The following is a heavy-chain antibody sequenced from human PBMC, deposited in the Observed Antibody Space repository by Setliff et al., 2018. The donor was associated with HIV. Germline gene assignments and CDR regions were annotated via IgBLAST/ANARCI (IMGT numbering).Heavy chain of an antibody. D-gene: IGHD1-1*01. V-gene: IGHV3-30-3*01. CDR2: ISYDGSNK. CDR3: AREAVWSDAFDI. J-gene: IGHJ3*02. Sequence: GGSLRLSCAASGFTFSSYAMHWVRQAPGKGLEWVAVISYDGSNKYYADSVKGRFTISRDNSKNTLYLQMNSPRAEDTAVYYCAREAVWSDAFDIWGQGTMVTVSS. CDR1: GFTFSSYA.